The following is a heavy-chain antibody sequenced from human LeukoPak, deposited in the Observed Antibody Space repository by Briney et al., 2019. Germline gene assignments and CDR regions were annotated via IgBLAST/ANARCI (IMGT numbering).Heavy chain of an antibody. CDR3: AKDVANYYDSSGYPNAFDI. V-gene: IGHV3-9*01. CDR1: GFTFDDYA. J-gene: IGHJ3*02. CDR2: ISWNSGSI. D-gene: IGHD3-22*01. Sequence: GGSLRLSCAASGFTFDDYAMHRVRQAPGKGLEWVSGISWNSGSIGYADSVKGRFTISRDNAKNSLYLQMNSLRAEDTALYYCAKDVANYYDSSGYPNAFDIWGQGTMVTVAS.